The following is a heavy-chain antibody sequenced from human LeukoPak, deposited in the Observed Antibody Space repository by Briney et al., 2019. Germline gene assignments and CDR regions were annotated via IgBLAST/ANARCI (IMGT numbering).Heavy chain of an antibody. CDR2: INPSGGST. V-gene: IGHV1-46*01. CDR3: ARDPAGPYYFDY. J-gene: IGHJ4*02. CDR1: GYTFTSYY. Sequence: ASVKVSCKASGYTFTSYYMHWVRQAPGQGLEWMGIINPSGGSTGYAQKFQGRVTMTRDTSTSTVYMELSSLRSEDTAVYYCARDPAGPYYFDYWGQGTLVTVSS.